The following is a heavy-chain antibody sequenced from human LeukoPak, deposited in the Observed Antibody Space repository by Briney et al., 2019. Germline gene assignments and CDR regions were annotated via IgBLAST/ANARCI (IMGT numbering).Heavy chain of an antibody. CDR2: ISSSSSYI. Sequence: GGPLRLSXAASGFTFSSYSMNWVRQTPGKGLEWVSSISSSSSYIYYADSVKGRFTISRDNAKNSLYLQMNSLRAEDTAVYYCAREGWDSGYPFDYWGQGTLVTVSS. V-gene: IGHV3-21*01. D-gene: IGHD3-22*01. CDR3: AREGWDSGYPFDY. J-gene: IGHJ4*02. CDR1: GFTFSSYS.